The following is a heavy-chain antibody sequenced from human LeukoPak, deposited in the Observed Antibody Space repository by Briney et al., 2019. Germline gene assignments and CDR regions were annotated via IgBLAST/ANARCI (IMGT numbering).Heavy chain of an antibody. CDR2: IYYSGST. J-gene: IGHJ2*01. CDR3: ARAVGPTTVTSYWYFDL. CDR1: GGSISSGGNY. Sequence: SETLSLTCTVSGGSISSGGNYWSWIRQHPGKGLEWIGYIYYSGSTYYNPSLKSRVYISVDTSKNQFSLKLSSVTAADTAVYYCARAVGPTTVTSYWYFDLWGRGTLVTVSS. D-gene: IGHD4-17*01. V-gene: IGHV4-31*03.